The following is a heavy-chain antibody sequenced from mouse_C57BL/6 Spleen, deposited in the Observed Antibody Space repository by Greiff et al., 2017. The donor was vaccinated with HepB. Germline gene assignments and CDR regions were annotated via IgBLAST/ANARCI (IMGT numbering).Heavy chain of an antibody. CDR1: GFTFSSYA. D-gene: IGHD2-3*01. CDR3: AREWDGYCLDY. J-gene: IGHJ2*01. V-gene: IGHV5-4*01. Sequence: EVKLVESGGGLVKPGGSLKLSCAASGFTFSSYAMSWVRQTPEKRLEWVATISDGGSYTYYPDNVKGRFTISRDNAKNNLYLQMSHLKSEDTAMYYCAREWDGYCLDYWGQGTTLTVSS. CDR2: ISDGGSYT.